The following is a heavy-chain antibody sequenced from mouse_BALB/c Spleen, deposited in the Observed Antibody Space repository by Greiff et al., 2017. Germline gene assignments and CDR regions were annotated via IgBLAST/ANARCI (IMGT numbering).Heavy chain of an antibody. J-gene: IGHJ2*01. D-gene: IGHD3-2*02. CDR1: GFNIKDTY. CDR2: IDPANGNT. V-gene: IGHV14-3*02. Sequence: VQLKESGAELVKPGASVKLSCTASGFNIKDTYMHWVKQRPEQGLEWIGRIDPANGNTKYDPKFQGKATITADTSSNTAYLQLSSLTSEDTAVYYCSQAWGYWGQGTTLTVSA. CDR3: SQAWGY.